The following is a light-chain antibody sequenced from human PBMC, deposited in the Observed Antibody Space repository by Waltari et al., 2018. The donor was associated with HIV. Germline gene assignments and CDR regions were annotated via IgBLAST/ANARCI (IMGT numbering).Light chain of an antibody. CDR1: QSIGDS. J-gene: IGKJ4*01. Sequence: DVKLTQSPSSLSASVGDRVTITCRASQSIGDSLRWFQVRSNKAPKLLIYGASSLQTGVPPRFRGGRSGTDFTLTIVNLQPEDFATYYCQQTYNLPLTFGGGTNVDVK. CDR3: QQTYNLPLT. CDR2: GAS. V-gene: IGKV1-39*01.